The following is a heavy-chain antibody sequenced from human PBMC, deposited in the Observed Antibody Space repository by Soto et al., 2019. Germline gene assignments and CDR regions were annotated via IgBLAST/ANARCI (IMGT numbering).Heavy chain of an antibody. J-gene: IGHJ5*02. D-gene: IGHD3-16*01. CDR2: IYYSGST. CDR3: ARAYTRYTSRYNWFDP. Sequence: ASETLSLTCTVSGGSISSGGYYWSWIRQHPGKGLEWIGYIYYSGSTYYNPSLKSRVTISVDTSKNQFSLKLSSVTAADTAVYYCARAYTRYTSRYNWFDPWGQGTLVTVSS. CDR1: GGSISSGGYY. V-gene: IGHV4-31*03.